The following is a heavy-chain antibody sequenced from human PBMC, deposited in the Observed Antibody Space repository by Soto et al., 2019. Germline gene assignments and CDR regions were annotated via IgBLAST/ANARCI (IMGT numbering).Heavy chain of an antibody. D-gene: IGHD1-1*01. CDR2: IYATGTT. J-gene: IGHJ5*02. CDR3: VRDGTKTLRDWFDP. CDR1: GASISGFY. Sequence: SETLSLTCTVSGASISGFYWSWIRKSAGKGLEWIGRIYATGTTDYNPSLKSRVMMSVDTSKKQFSLELRSVTAADTAVYYCVRDGTKTLRDWFDPWGQGISVTVSS. V-gene: IGHV4-4*07.